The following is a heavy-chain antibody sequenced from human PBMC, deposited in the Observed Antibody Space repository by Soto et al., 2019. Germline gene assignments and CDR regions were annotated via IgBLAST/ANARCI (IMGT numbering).Heavy chain of an antibody. Sequence: SLRLCRGAAGGTCVDLGIHWISQAYGKGLEWVGRIRSKANSYATAYAASVKGRFTISRDDSKNTAYLQMNGLKTEDTAVYYCTRHDSNYDFWSGSPPRYGMDVWGQGTTVTVS. CDR3: TRHDSNYDFWSGSPPRYGMDV. D-gene: IGHD3-3*01. V-gene: IGHV3-73*01. J-gene: IGHJ6*02. CDR2: IRSKANSYAT. CDR1: GGTCVDLG.